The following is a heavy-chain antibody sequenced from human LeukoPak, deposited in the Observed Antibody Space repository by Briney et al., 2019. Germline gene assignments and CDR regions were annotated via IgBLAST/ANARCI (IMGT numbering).Heavy chain of an antibody. Sequence: PGGSLRLSCAASGFTFSSYAMSWVRQAPGKGLEWVSAISGSGGSTYYADSVKGRFTISRDNSKNTLYLQMNSLRVEDTAVYFCAKVNIVIESGTVRPFDYWGQGTLVTVSS. CDR2: ISGSGGST. V-gene: IGHV3-23*01. CDR3: AKVNIVIESGTVRPFDY. J-gene: IGHJ4*02. D-gene: IGHD2/OR15-2a*01. CDR1: GFTFSSYA.